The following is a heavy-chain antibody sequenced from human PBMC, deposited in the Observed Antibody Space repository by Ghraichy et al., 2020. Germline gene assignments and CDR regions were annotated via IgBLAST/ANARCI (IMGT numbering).Heavy chain of an antibody. CDR2: VFYSGGS. D-gene: IGHD4-11*01. J-gene: IGHJ2*01. Sequence: SETLSLTCTVSGDSISYYYWSWIRQPPGKELEWVGYVFYSGGSKYNPSLKSRVTISVDTSKNQLSLKLSSVTAADTAVYYCARLQTDDYPDLGYWFFDLWGRGTLVTVSS. CDR1: GDSISYYY. CDR3: ARLQTDDYPDLGYWFFDL. V-gene: IGHV4-59*08.